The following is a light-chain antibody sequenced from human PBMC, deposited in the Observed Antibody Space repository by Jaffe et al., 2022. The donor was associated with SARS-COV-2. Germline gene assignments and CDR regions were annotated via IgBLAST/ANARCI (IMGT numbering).Light chain of an antibody. CDR1: QSLLHSNGYNY. J-gene: IGKJ2*03. Sequence: DIVMTQSPLSLPVTPGEPASISCRSSQSLLHSNGYNYLDWYLQKPGQSPQLLIYLGSNRASGVPDRFSGSGSGTDFTLKISRVEAEDVGVYYCMQALQGGFGQGTKLEIK. V-gene: IGKV2-28*01. CDR3: MQALQGG. CDR2: LGS.